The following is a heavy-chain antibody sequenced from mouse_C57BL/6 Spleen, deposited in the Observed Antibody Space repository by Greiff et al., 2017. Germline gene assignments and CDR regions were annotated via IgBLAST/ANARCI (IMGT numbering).Heavy chain of an antibody. J-gene: IGHJ2*01. V-gene: IGHV1-78*01. Sequence: VQLQQSGAELVKPGASVKISCKASGYTFTDHTIHWVKQRPEQGLEWIGGIYPGAGGTKYNQKFKGKATLTADKSSSTAYMQLLSLTSEDSAVDFCARQGGYYFDYWGQGTTLTVSS. CDR3: ARQGGYYFDY. CDR2: IYPGAGGT. D-gene: IGHD3-1*01. CDR1: GYTFTDHT.